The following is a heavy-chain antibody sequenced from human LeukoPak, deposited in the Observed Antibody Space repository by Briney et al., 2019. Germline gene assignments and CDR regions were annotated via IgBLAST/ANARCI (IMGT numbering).Heavy chain of an antibody. Sequence: PSETLSLTCAVYGGSFSGYYWSWIRQPPGKGLEWIGEINHSGSTNYNPSLKSRVAISVDTSKNQFSLKLSSVTAADTAVYYCAREWAAGNIVVVPAAEGYLDPWGQGTLVTVSS. CDR1: GGSFSGYY. D-gene: IGHD2-2*01. CDR3: AREWAAGNIVVVPAAEGYLDP. J-gene: IGHJ5*02. V-gene: IGHV4-34*01. CDR2: INHSGST.